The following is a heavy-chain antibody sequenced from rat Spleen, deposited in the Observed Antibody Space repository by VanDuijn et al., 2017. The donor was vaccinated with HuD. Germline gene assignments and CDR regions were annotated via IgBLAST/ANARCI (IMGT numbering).Heavy chain of an antibody. CDR1: GFTLNNYW. V-gene: IGHV5-31*01. D-gene: IGHD1-4*01. J-gene: IGHJ2*01. Sequence: EVQLVESGGGLVQPGRSLKLSCVASGFTLNNYWMTWIRQAPGKGLEWVASITNTGGTTYYRDSVKGRFTISRDNAKSTLFLQMDSLRSEDTATYYCAREAGIPFHYFDYWGQGVMVTVSS. CDR2: ITNTGGTT. CDR3: AREAGIPFHYFDY.